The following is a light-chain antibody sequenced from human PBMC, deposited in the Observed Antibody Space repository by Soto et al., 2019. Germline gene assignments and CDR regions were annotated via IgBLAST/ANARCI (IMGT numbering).Light chain of an antibody. J-gene: IGKJ1*01. V-gene: IGKV3-11*01. CDR3: QQRTNWPYGWT. CDR1: QSISTY. Sequence: ENVLTQSPATLSLSPGERATLSCRASQSISTYVAWYQQTPGQAPRLLIYDTSKRATGIPDRFSGSGSGSDFTLTIHILEPEDFAVYFCQQRTNWPYGWTFGLGTKLEIK. CDR2: DTS.